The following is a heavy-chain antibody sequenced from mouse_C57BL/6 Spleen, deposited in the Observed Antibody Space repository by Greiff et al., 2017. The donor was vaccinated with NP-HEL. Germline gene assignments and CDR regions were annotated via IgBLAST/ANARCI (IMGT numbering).Heavy chain of an antibody. CDR2: INPGSGGT. J-gene: IGHJ2*01. V-gene: IGHV1-54*01. D-gene: IGHD4-1*02. CDR1: GYAFTNYL. Sequence: QVQLKESGAELVRPGTSAKVSCKASGYAFTNYLIEWVKQRPGQGLEWIGVINPGSGGTNYNEKFKGKATLTADKSSSTAYMQLSSLTSEDSAVYFCARSTGTFDYWGQGTTLTVSS. CDR3: ARSTGTFDY.